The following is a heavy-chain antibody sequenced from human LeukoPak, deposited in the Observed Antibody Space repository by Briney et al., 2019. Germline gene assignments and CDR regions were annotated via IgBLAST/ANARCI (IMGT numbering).Heavy chain of an antibody. J-gene: IGHJ4*02. V-gene: IGHV3-30*19. CDR3: ASPPHPVWFGEFTFDY. CDR2: ISYDGSNK. D-gene: IGHD3-10*01. CDR1: GFSFSTSG. Sequence: PGGSLRLSCAASGFSFSTSGMHWIRQAPGKGLEWVAVISYDGSNKYYADSVKGRFTISRDNSKNTLYLQMNSLRAEDTAVYYCASPPHPVWFGEFTFDYWGQGTLVTVSS.